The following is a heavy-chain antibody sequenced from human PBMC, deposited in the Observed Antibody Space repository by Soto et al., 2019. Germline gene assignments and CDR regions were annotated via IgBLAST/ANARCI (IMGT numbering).Heavy chain of an antibody. CDR2: IKQDGSEK. CDR1: GFPFSIYW. Sequence: PGGSLRLSCAASGFPFSIYWMSWVRQAPGKGLEWVANIKQDGSEKYYVDSVKGRFTISRDNAKNSLYLQMNSLRAEDTAVYYCAREKGGYHSVLPDYWGQGT. J-gene: IGHJ4*02. V-gene: IGHV3-7*01. CDR3: AREKGGYHSVLPDY. D-gene: IGHD3-22*01.